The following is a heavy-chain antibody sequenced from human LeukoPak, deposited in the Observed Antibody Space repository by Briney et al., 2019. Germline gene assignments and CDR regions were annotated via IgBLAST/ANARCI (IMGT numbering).Heavy chain of an antibody. CDR1: GDSISLYY. CDR3: ARLMYDTSGTGIDY. J-gene: IGHJ4*02. CDR2: IYYTGST. Sequence: SETLSLTCTVSGDSISLYYWSWIRQPPGKGLEWIGYIYYTGSTKSNPSLKSRVTISVDTSKKQFSLNLSSVTAADTAVYYCARLMYDTSGTGIDYWGQGTLVTVSS. D-gene: IGHD6-19*01. V-gene: IGHV4-59*01.